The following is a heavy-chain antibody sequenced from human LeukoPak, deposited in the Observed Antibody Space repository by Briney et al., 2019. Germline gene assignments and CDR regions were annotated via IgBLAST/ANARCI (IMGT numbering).Heavy chain of an antibody. D-gene: IGHD2-2*01. Sequence: GGSLRLSCVASGFTFSSYSMNWVRQAPGKGLEWVSSISSSSSYIYYADSVKGRFTISRDNAKNSLYLQMNSLRAEDTAVYYCARDGRIRGYCSSSCHSVDAFDIWGQGTMVTVSS. J-gene: IGHJ3*02. V-gene: IGHV3-21*04. CDR2: ISSSSSYI. CDR3: ARDGRIRGYCSSSCHSVDAFDI. CDR1: GFTFSSYS.